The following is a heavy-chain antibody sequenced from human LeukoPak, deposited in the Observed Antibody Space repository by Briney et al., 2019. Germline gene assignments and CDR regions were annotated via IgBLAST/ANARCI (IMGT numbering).Heavy chain of an antibody. CDR1: GFTFSTYG. CDR2: IWYDGSNK. V-gene: IGHV3-33*06. J-gene: IGHJ4*02. Sequence: GGSLRLSCAASGFTFSTYGMHWVRQAPGKGLEWVAVIWYDGSNKYYADSVKGRFTISRDNSKNTLYLQMNSLRAEDTAVYYCAKGEDSSGYHRPFDYWGQGTLVTVSS. D-gene: IGHD3-22*01. CDR3: AKGEDSSGYHRPFDY.